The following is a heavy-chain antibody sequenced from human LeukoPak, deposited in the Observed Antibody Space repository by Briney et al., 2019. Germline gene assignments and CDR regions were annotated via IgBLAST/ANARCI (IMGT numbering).Heavy chain of an antibody. J-gene: IGHJ4*02. D-gene: IGHD3-22*01. CDR2: ISAYNGNT. CDR3: ARPPHSLNYYDSSGYQIAGEVDY. Sequence: ASVKVSCKASGYTFTSYGISWVRQAPGQGLEWMGWISAYNGNTNYAQKLQGRVTMTTDTSTSTAYMELRSLRSDDTAVYYCARPPHSLNYYDSSGYQIAGEVDYWGQGTLVTVSS. V-gene: IGHV1-18*01. CDR1: GYTFTSYG.